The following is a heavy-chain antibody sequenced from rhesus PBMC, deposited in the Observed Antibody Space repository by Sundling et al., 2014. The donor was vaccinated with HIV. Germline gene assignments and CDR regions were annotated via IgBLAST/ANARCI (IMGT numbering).Heavy chain of an antibody. J-gene: IGHJ3*01. CDR1: GGSVSGGYY. V-gene: IGHV4S13*01. CDR3: ARGSLDWLLYGRGAFDF. D-gene: IGHD3-3*01. Sequence: QVQLQESGPGLVKPSETLSLTCAVSGGSVSGGYYWSWIRQPPGTGLEWIGGFYGHNERSSYNPSLKSRVTISKDTSKNQLSLKLSSVTAADTAVYYCARGSLDWLLYGRGAFDFWGQGLRVTVSS. CDR2: FYGHNERS.